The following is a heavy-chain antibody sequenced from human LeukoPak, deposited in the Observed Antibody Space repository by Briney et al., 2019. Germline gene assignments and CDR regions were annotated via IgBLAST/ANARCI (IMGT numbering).Heavy chain of an antibody. Sequence: GGSLRLSCVASAFTFARHWMSWVRQAPGKPLEWVATIRQDGNTKYYLDSVKGRFIISRDNARNSLSLQMDSLRVEDTAFYYCARLSGESTIYDYWGQGTLVTVSS. D-gene: IGHD5/OR15-5a*01. CDR1: AFTFARHW. V-gene: IGHV3-7*01. CDR3: ARLSGESTIYDY. J-gene: IGHJ4*02. CDR2: IRQDGNTK.